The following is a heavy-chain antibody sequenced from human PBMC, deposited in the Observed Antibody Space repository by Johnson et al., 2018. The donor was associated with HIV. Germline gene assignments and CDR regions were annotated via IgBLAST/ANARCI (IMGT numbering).Heavy chain of an antibody. CDR1: GFTFSDSY. J-gene: IGHJ3*02. CDR3: SKEVI. V-gene: IGHV3-11*04. CDR2: ISGYGRTI. Sequence: QVQLVESGGGVVQPGGSLRLSCAASGFTFSDSYMAWIRQAPGKGLEWISYISGYGRTIYYADSVRGRFTISRDNSKNTLYLQMNSLRAGDTAVYFCSKEVIWGQGTMVTVSS.